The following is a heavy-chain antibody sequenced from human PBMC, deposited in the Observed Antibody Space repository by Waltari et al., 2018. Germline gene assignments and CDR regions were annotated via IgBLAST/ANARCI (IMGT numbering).Heavy chain of an antibody. CDR1: AFTFSSYA. D-gene: IGHD2-21*02. CDR2: ISGSGGST. CDR3: ARGYCGGDCLQNYYYYGMDV. Sequence: EMQLLESGGGLVQPGGSLRLSCAASAFTFSSYAMSLVRQDPGKGLGWVSAISGSGGSTYYADTVKGRINISRDNSKNTLYLQMNSLRAEDTVVYYCARGYCGGDCLQNYYYYGMDVWGQGTTVTVSS. J-gene: IGHJ6*02. V-gene: IGHV3-23*01.